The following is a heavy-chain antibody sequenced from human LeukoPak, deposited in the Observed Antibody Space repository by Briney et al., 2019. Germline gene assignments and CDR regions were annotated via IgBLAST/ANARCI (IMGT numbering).Heavy chain of an antibody. V-gene: IGHV3-23*01. CDR2: IRGDAGST. Sequence: GGSLRLSCAASGFTFSSYAMTWVRQAPGKGLEWVSSIRGDAGSTYYADSVRGRFTISRDNSKNTVDLQLNSLRAEDTAVYYCAKDVVLGGWDFVHWGQGTLVTVSS. CDR3: AKDVVLGGWDFVH. D-gene: IGHD6-19*01. CDR1: GFTFSSYA. J-gene: IGHJ1*01.